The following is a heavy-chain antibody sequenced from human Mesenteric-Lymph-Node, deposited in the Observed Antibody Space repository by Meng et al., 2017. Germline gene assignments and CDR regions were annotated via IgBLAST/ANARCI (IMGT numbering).Heavy chain of an antibody. CDR3: ARDRYDILTGQYPYFFDY. CDR2: ITSRRGYI. Sequence: ETLSLTCAASGFAFSDYNMNWVRQAPGKGLEWVSSITSRRGYIYYADSVKGRFTISRENTKNSLYLQMNSLRAEDTAVYFCARDRYDILTGQYPYFFDYWGQGTLVTVSS. CDR1: GFAFSDYN. J-gene: IGHJ4*02. V-gene: IGHV3-21*01. D-gene: IGHD3-9*01.